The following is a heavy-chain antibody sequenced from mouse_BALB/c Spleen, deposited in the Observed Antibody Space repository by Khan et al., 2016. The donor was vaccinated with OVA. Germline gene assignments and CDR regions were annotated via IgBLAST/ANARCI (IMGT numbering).Heavy chain of an antibody. CDR1: GFSLTSYG. V-gene: IGHV2-9*02. Sequence: QVQLKQSGPGLVAPSQSLSITCTVSGFSLTSYGVHWVRQPPGKGLEWRGVIWAGGSTNYNSALMSRLSISKDNSKSQVFLKMNSLQTDDTAMYYCARFYDGYYYTVDYWGQGTSVTVSS. D-gene: IGHD2-3*01. CDR3: ARFYDGYYYTVDY. CDR2: IWAGGST. J-gene: IGHJ4*01.